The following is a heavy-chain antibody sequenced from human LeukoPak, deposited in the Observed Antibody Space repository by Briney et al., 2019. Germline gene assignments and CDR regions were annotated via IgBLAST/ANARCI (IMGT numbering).Heavy chain of an antibody. J-gene: IGHJ6*04. CDR3: ASLGWELSAMDV. Sequence: GASVKVSCKASGGTFSSYAISWVRQAPGQGLEWMGGIIPIFGTANYAQKFQGRVTITADESTSTAYMELSSLRSEDTAVYYCASLGWELSAMDVWGKGTTVTISS. CDR1: GGTFSSYA. V-gene: IGHV1-69*01. D-gene: IGHD1-26*01. CDR2: IIPIFGTA.